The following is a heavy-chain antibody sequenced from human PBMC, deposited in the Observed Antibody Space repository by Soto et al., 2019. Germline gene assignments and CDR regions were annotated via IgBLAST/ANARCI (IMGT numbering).Heavy chain of an antibody. J-gene: IGHJ4*02. V-gene: IGHV3-23*01. Sequence: VQLLESGGGLAQPGGSLRLSCAASGFTFSTYTMAWVRQAPGRGPEWVAGVSHDGTAHYADSVKGRCTISRDNSRDTVYLQMITLRGEDTAVYYCAKDMRPDGVWAFDYWGQGTLVTVSS. CDR1: GFTFSTYT. D-gene: IGHD4-17*01. CDR2: VSHDGTA. CDR3: AKDMRPDGVWAFDY.